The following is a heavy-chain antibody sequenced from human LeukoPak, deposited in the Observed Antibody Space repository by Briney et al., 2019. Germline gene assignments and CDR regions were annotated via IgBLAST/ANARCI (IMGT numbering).Heavy chain of an antibody. V-gene: IGHV1-46*01. CDR1: GYTFTTYY. CDR3: ARVGSGGYFDY. Sequence: GASVKVSCKASGYTFTTYYMHWVRQAPGQGLVWMGLINPSGGGTRYAQKFQGRVTMTRDTSTSTVYMELSSLRSEDTAVYYCARVGSGGYFDYWGQGTLVTVSS. D-gene: IGHD1-26*01. J-gene: IGHJ4*02. CDR2: INPSGGGT.